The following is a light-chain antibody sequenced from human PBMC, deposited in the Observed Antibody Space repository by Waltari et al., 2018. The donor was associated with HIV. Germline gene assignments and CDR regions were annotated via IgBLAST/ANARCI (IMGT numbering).Light chain of an antibody. CDR2: GAS. V-gene: IGKV3-20*01. Sequence: EIVLTQSPGTLSLSPGERATLSCRASQSVSSSYLAWYQQKPGQAPRLLIYGASSRATGIPDRFNGSRSETDFTLTISRLNPEDFSVYYCQQYVISPLTFGAGTKVEIK. CDR1: QSVSSSY. CDR3: QQYVISPLT. J-gene: IGKJ4*01.